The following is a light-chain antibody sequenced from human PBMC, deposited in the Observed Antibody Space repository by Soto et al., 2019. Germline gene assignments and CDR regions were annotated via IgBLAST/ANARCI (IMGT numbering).Light chain of an antibody. J-gene: IGKJ1*01. CDR2: DAS. CDR1: QSISNR. Sequence: IKRTKSPSTLSESVGDRFTIPGRASQSISNRLAWYKQKPGKAPKVLIYDASSLESGVPSRFSGSGSGTEFILTISSLQPDDFASYCCQHYGGMWTFGQGTKVEMK. V-gene: IGKV1-5*01. CDR3: QHYGGMWT.